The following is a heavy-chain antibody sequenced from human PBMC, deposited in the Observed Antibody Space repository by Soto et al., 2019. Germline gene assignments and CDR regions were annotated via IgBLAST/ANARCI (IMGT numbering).Heavy chain of an antibody. V-gene: IGHV3-33*01. D-gene: IGHD5-18*01. CDR1: GFTFSSHG. Sequence: GGSLRLSCIASGFTFSSHGMHWVRQAPGKGPEWVAVIWFDGSNKYYADSVKGRFTVSRDNSKNTLYLQMNSLRAEDTAVYYCGSSGRGDFTAMVNYFYYGMDVWGQGTTVTVSS. CDR3: GSSGRGDFTAMVNYFYYGMDV. CDR2: IWFDGSNK. J-gene: IGHJ6*02.